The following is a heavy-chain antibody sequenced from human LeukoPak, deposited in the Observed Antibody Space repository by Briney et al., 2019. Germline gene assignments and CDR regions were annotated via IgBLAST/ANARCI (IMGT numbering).Heavy chain of an antibody. J-gene: IGHJ4*02. D-gene: IGHD5-12*01. CDR1: GGTFSSYA. CDR2: IIPIFGTA. CDR3: ARGVPALKWLRFDY. Sequence: SVKVSCKASGGTFSSYAISWVRQAPGQGLEWMGGIIPIFGTANYAQKFQGRVTITTAESTSTAYMELSSLRSEDTAVYYCARGVPALKWLRFDYWGQGTLVTVSS. V-gene: IGHV1-69*05.